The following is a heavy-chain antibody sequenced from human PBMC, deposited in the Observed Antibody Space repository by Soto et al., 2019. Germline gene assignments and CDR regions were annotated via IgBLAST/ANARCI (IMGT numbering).Heavy chain of an antibody. CDR1: GFTFSSYG. CDR3: SRYRSSIAVSVTFWGWNKQKDYYYYYGMDV. D-gene: IGHD6-19*01. CDR2: IWYDGSNK. J-gene: IGHJ6*02. V-gene: IGHV3-33*01. Sequence: PGGSLRLSCAASGFTFSSYGMHWVRQAPGKGLEWVAVIWYDGSNKYYAESVKGRFTISRDNSKKTLYLQMNRLRAEDTAVYYSSRYRSSIAVSVTFWGWNKQKDYYYYYGMDVWGQGTTVTVSS.